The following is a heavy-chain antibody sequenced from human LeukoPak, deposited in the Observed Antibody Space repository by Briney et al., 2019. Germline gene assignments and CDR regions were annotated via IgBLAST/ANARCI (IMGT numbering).Heavy chain of an antibody. J-gene: IGHJ3*01. D-gene: IGHD2-21*02. CDR2: ISPNSGGT. Sequence: ASVKVSCKASGHTFSDYYMHWVRQAPGQGLEWMGWISPNSGGTHFAQKFQGRVTMTRETSITTAYMELSRLISNDTAVYYCARARMTATPGGLDAIDFLGQGTMVTVSS. CDR1: GHTFSDYY. CDR3: ARARMTATPGGLDAIDF. V-gene: IGHV1-2*02.